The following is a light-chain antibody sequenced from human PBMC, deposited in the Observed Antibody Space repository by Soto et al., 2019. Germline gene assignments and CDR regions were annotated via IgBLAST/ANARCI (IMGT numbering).Light chain of an antibody. V-gene: IGKV3-20*01. Sequence: EIVLTQSPGTLSLSPGERATLSCRASQSVSSSYLAWYQQKPGQPHRLPIYGASSRATGIPDRFSGSGSGTDFTLTISRLEPEDFAVYYCQQYGSSPWTFGQGTKVDIK. CDR1: QSVSSSY. CDR2: GAS. J-gene: IGKJ1*01. CDR3: QQYGSSPWT.